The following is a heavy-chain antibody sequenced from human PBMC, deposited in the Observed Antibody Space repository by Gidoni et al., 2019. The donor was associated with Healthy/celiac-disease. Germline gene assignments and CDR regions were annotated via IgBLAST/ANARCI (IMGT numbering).Heavy chain of an antibody. CDR1: GFTFSSYA. J-gene: IGHJ4*02. CDR2: ISYDGSNK. D-gene: IGHD2-21*02. Sequence: QVQLVESGGGVVQPGRSLRRSCAASGFTFSSYAMHWVRQAPGKGLAWVAVISYDGSNKYYADSVKGRFTISRDNSKNTLYLQMNSLRAEDTAVYYCARDLVLGVVVTAISYYFDYWGQGTLVTVSS. CDR3: ARDLVLGVVVTAISYYFDY. V-gene: IGHV3-30*01.